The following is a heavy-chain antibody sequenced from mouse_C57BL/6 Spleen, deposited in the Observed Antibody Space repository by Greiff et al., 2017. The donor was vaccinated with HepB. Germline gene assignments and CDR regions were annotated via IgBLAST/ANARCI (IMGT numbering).Heavy chain of an antibody. Sequence: QVQLKESGAELAKPGASVKLSCKASGYTFTSYWMHWVKQRPGQGLEWIGYINPSSGYTKYNQKFKDKATLTADKSSSTAYMQLSSLTYEDAAVYYCARHYGSSDWYFDVWGTGTTVTVSS. J-gene: IGHJ1*03. D-gene: IGHD1-1*01. CDR3: ARHYGSSDWYFDV. V-gene: IGHV1-7*01. CDR2: INPSSGYT. CDR1: GYTFTSYW.